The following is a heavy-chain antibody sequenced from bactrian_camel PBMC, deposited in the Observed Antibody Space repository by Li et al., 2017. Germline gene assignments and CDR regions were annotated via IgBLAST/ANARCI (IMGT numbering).Heavy chain of an antibody. D-gene: IGHD3*01. CDR2: IGSGDATS. Sequence: VQLVESGGDLVQPGGSLRLSCAVSDLRASGYLMSWFRQAPGKGLEWVSTIGSGDATSYSPDSVKGRFTISQDKDKNTLYLQTNSLKPEDTAMYYCASDGPPFDCNPGSWFYPAGQGTQVTVS. V-gene: IGHV3S40*01. J-gene: IGHJ4*01. CDR1: DLRASGYL.